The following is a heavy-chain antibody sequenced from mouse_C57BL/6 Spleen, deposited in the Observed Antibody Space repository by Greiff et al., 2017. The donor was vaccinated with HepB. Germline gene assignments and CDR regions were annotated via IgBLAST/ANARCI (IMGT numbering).Heavy chain of an antibody. V-gene: IGHV2-9-1*01. CDR2: IWTGGGT. J-gene: IGHJ1*03. D-gene: IGHD1-1*01. CDR1: GFSLTSYA. CDR3: ARRGYGSSYWYFDV. Sequence: VKLVESGPGLVAPSQSLSITCTVSGFSLTSYAISWVRQPPGKGLEWLGVIWTGGGTKYNSALKSRLSISKDNSKSQVFLKMNSLQTDDTARYYCARRGYGSSYWYFDVWGTGTTVTVSS.